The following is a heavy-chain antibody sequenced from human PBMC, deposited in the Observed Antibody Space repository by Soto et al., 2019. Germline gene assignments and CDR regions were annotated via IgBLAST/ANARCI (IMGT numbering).Heavy chain of an antibody. D-gene: IGHD6-19*01. CDR3: TRDHHTPGYRSGWYDAFDI. CDR2: IRSKAYGGTT. Sequence: SGGSLRLSCTASGFTFGDYAMSWFRQAPGKGLEWVGFIRSKAYGGTTEYAASVKGRFTISRDDSKSIAYLQMNSLKTEDTAVYYCTRDHHTPGYRSGWYDAFDIWGQGTMVTVSS. J-gene: IGHJ3*02. CDR1: GFTFGDYA. V-gene: IGHV3-49*03.